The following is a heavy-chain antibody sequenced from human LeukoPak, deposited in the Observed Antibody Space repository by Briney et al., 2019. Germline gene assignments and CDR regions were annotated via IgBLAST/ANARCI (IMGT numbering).Heavy chain of an antibody. CDR2: ISYDGSNK. V-gene: IGHV3-30-3*01. Sequence: GGSLRLSCAASGFTFSSYAMHWVRQAPGKGLEWVAVISYDGSNKYYADSVKGRFTISRDNSKNTLYLQMNSLRAEDTAVYYCARDHDFWSGYSDYWGQGTLVTVSS. CDR1: GFTFSSYA. J-gene: IGHJ4*02. D-gene: IGHD3-3*01. CDR3: ARDHDFWSGYSDY.